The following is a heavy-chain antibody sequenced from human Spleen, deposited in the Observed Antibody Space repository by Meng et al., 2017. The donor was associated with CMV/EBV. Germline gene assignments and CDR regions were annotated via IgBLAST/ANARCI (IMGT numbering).Heavy chain of an antibody. Sequence: QVQLVQSGAEVKKPGASVKVSCKASGYTFTSYAMHWVRQAPGQRLEWMGWINAGNGNTKYSQKFQGRVTITRDTSASTAYMELSSLRSEDTAVYYCARVSGLDWYFDLWGRGTLVTVSS. D-gene: IGHD1-26*01. CDR3: ARVSGLDWYFDL. CDR2: INAGNGNT. J-gene: IGHJ2*01. V-gene: IGHV1-3*01. CDR1: GYTFTSYA.